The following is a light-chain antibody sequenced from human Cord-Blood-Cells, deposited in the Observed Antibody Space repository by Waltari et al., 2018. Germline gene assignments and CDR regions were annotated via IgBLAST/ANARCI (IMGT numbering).Light chain of an antibody. J-gene: IGKJ2*01. V-gene: IGKV1-33*01. Sequence: DIQMTQSPSSLSASVVDRVTITCQASQDISNYLNWYQQKPGKAPKLLIYDASNLETGVPSRFSGSGSGTDFTFTISSLQPEDIATYYCQQYDNLPPYTFGQGPSWRSN. CDR3: QQYDNLPPYT. CDR2: DAS. CDR1: QDISNY.